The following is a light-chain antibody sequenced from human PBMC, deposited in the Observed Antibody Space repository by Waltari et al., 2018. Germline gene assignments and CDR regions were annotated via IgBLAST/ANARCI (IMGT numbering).Light chain of an antibody. CDR3: QSYDSSLTSVV. V-gene: IGLV1-40*01. J-gene: IGLJ2*01. CDR2: TDT. CDR1: SSNIGANYA. Sequence: QSVLTQPPSVSGAPGQRVTISCTGSSSNIGANYAVHWYQQLPGRASKLLLYTDTNRPSGVPDRFSGSKSGTSASLAITGLQAEDEADYYCQSYDSSLTSVVFGGGTKVTVL.